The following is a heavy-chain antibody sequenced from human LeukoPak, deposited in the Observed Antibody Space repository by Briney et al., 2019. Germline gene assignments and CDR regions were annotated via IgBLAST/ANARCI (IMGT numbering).Heavy chain of an antibody. CDR3: ARQRAVGYDAFDI. V-gene: IGHV4-59*08. Sequence: PSETLSLTCTVSGGSISGYYWSWIRQPPGKGLEWIGYIYYSGSTNYNPSFTSRVTISVDTSKNQFSLKLNPVTAADTAVYYCARQRAVGYDAFDIWGQGTMVTVSS. CDR2: IYYSGST. CDR1: GGSISGYY. J-gene: IGHJ3*02. D-gene: IGHD1-26*01.